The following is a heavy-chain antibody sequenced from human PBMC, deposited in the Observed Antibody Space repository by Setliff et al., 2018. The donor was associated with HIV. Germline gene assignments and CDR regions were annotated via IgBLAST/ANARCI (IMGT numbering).Heavy chain of an antibody. D-gene: IGHD2-21*01. CDR1: GGSISSETFS. J-gene: IGHJ6*03. CDR3: ARVGLAYSGDMDV. CDR2: IYTSGST. Sequence: SETLSLTCTVSGGSISSETFSWNWIRQPAGKGLEWIGRIYTSGSTDYNPSLKSRVTMSVDTSKNQFSLRLNSVTAADTAVYFCARVGLAYSGDMDVWGKGTTVTVSS. V-gene: IGHV4-61*02.